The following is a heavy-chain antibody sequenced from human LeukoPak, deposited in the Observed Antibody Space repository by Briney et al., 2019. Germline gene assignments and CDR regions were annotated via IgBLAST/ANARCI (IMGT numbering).Heavy chain of an antibody. CDR2: INPNNGGT. CDR1: GYIFTGYY. CDR3: SRGAKQHRLAHFDY. Sequence: ASVNVSCTASGYIFTGYYLHWVRQAPGQGLEWIGWINPNNGGTKSAQQFQGRVTMIRITSINNAYLRMSSLRSDATAIYYCSRGAKQHRLAHFDYWGQGTLVTVSS. J-gene: IGHJ4*02. D-gene: IGHD1/OR15-1a*01. V-gene: IGHV1-2*02.